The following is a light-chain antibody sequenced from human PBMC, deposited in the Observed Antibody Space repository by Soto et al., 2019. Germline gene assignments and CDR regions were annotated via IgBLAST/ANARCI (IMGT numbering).Light chain of an antibody. J-gene: IGKJ4*01. CDR3: QQRSNWPLT. CDR2: DAS. V-gene: IGKV3-11*01. CDR1: QSVNSY. Sequence: EIVLTQSPATLSLSPGERATLSCRASQSVNSYLAWYQQRPGQAPRLLIYDASNRATGSPVRFSGSGSGTDFTLTISSLEPEDFAVYYCQQRSNWPLTFGGGTKVEIK.